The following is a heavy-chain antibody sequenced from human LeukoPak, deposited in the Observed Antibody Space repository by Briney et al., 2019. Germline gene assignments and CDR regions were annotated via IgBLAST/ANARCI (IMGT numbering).Heavy chain of an antibody. CDR3: ARLPWGTYYDFWSGYSWFDP. CDR2: ISAYNGNT. Sequence: GASVTVSCKASGYTFTSYGISWVRQAPGQGLEWMGWISAYNGNTNYAQKLQGRVTMTTDTSTSTAYMELRSLRSDDTAVYYCARLPWGTYYDFWSGYSWFDPWGQGTLVTVSS. D-gene: IGHD3-3*01. V-gene: IGHV1-18*01. CDR1: GYTFTSYG. J-gene: IGHJ5*02.